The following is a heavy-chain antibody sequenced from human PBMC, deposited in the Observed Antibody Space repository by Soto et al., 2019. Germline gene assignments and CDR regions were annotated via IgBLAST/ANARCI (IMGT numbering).Heavy chain of an antibody. V-gene: IGHV5-51*01. CDR2: IYPGDSDT. CDR3: ARHTSRDSSCWYAGGYYYPYYGMDV. D-gene: IGHD6-19*01. CDR1: GYSFTSYW. J-gene: IGHJ6*02. Sequence: HGESLKISCKGSGYSFTSYWIGWVRQMPGKGLEWMGIIYPGDSDTRYSPSFQGQFTIPADKSISTAYLQWSSLKASDTAMYYCARHTSRDSSCWYAGGYYYPYYGMDVWGQGTTVTVSS.